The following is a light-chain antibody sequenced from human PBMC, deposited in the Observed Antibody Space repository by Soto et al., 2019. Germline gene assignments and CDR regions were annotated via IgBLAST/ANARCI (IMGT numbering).Light chain of an antibody. J-gene: IGKJ2*01. CDR3: QQSYSTPNT. V-gene: IGKV1-39*01. CDR1: QSISSY. CDR2: AAS. Sequence: DIQMTQSPSSLSASVGDRVTITCRASQSISSYLNWYQQKPGKAPKLLIYAASSLQSGVPSRFSGSGSGTYFTLTISRLQPEDSATYYCQQSYSTPNTFGQGTKLEIK.